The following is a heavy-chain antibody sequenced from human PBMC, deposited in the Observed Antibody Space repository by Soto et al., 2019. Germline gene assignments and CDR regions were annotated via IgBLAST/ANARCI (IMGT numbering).Heavy chain of an antibody. J-gene: IGHJ4*02. CDR1: GFTFSSYS. CDR2: ISSSSSYI. V-gene: IGHV3-21*01. CDR3: ARGRGWELLRAAFDY. Sequence: GGSLRLCCAASGFTFSSYSMNWVSQAPGKGLEWVSSISSSSSYIYYADSVKGRFTISRDNAKNSLYLQMNSLRAEDTAVYYCARGRGWELLRAAFDYWGQGTLVTGSS. D-gene: IGHD1-26*01.